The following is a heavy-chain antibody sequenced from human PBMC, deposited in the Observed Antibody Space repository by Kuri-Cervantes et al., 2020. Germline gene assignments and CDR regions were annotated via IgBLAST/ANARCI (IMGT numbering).Heavy chain of an antibody. CDR1: GYTFTSYG. CDR3: ARGTDDGDYIRRKSMDV. J-gene: IGHJ6*02. CDR2: ISAFNGNT. D-gene: IGHD4-17*01. Sequence: ASVKVSCKASGYTFTSYGISWVRQAPGQGLEWMGWISAFNGNTNYAQSFQGRVTMTTDSSTSTAYMELSSLRSEDTAVYYCARGTDDGDYIRRKSMDVWGQGTTVTVSS. V-gene: IGHV1-18*01.